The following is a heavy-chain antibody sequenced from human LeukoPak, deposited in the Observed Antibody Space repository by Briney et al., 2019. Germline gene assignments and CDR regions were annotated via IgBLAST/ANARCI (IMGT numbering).Heavy chain of an antibody. CDR1: GGSFSGYY. V-gene: IGHV4-34*01. Sequence: SETLSLTCAVCGGSFSGYYWSWIRQPPGKGLEWIGEINHSGSTNYNPSLKSRVTISVDTSKNQFSLKLRSETAADTAVYYCARTTEGGYTYDYFYYYYMDVWGKRTTVTISS. CDR2: INHSGST. D-gene: IGHD5-18*01. CDR3: ARTTEGGYTYDYFYYYYMDV. J-gene: IGHJ6*03.